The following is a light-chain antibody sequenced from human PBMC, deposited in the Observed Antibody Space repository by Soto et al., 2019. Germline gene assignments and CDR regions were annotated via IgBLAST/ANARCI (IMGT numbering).Light chain of an antibody. V-gene: IGLV2-14*01. Sequence: QSALTQPASVSGSPGQPITISCTGTSSDIGTYNYVSWYQQHPGKAPKLMLYEVSNRPSGVSNRFFGSKSGNTATLTISGLQAEDEADYFCNSYTSSSTLYVFGTGTKVTVL. CDR3: NSYTSSSTLYV. CDR1: SSDIGTYNY. CDR2: EVS. J-gene: IGLJ1*01.